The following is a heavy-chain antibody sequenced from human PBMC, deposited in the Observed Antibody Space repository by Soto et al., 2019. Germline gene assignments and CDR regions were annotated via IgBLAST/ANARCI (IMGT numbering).Heavy chain of an antibody. CDR3: AGGRWLHLLLTY. CDR2: IYYTGST. D-gene: IGHD4-4*01. CDR1: GGSISSYY. Sequence: SETLSLTCTVSGGSISSYYWSWIRQPPGKGLEWIGYIYYTGSTNYHPSLKSRVTISVDTSKNQFSLKLSSVTAADTAVYYCAGGRWLHLLLTYWGQGTLVTVSS. J-gene: IGHJ4*02. V-gene: IGHV4-59*01.